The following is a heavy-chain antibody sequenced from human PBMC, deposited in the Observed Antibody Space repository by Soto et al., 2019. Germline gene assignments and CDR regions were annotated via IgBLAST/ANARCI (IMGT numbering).Heavy chain of an antibody. D-gene: IGHD2-2*01. CDR1: GFTFSSYA. J-gene: IGHJ3*02. V-gene: IGHV3-23*01. CDR3: AKDIVVVPAARLDAFDI. CDR2: ISGSGGST. Sequence: PGGSLRLSCAAPGFTFSSYAMSWVRQAPGKGLEWVSAISGSGGSTYYADSVKGRFTISRDNSKNTLYLQMNSLRAEDTAVYYCAKDIVVVPAARLDAFDIWGQGTMVTVSS.